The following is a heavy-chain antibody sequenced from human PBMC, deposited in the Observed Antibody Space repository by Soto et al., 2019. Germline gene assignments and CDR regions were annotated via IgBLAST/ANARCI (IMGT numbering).Heavy chain of an antibody. J-gene: IGHJ5*02. V-gene: IGHV1-3*01. CDR1: VYTFTSYA. CDR2: INAGNGNT. D-gene: IGHD1-1*01. Sequence: GASVKVSCKASVYTFTSYAIHWVRQAPGQRLEWMGWINAGNGNTKYSQKFQGRVTITRDTSASTAYMELSSLRSEDTAVYYCARDLLPGKNDRFRDWFDPWGQGTLVTVSS. CDR3: ARDLLPGKNDRFRDWFDP.